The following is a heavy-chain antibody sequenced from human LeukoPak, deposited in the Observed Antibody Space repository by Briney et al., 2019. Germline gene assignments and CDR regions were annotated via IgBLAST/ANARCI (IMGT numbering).Heavy chain of an antibody. Sequence: GGSLRLSCAASGFAFDDYAMHWVRQAPGKGLEWVSLISWEGDTTYYADSVRGRFTISRDDSKNSLYLQMNSLTADDTALYYCTRDTDYGSATNYFDHWGQGTLVSVSS. CDR2: ISWEGDTT. CDR3: TRDTDYGSATNYFDH. CDR1: GFAFDDYA. J-gene: IGHJ4*02. V-gene: IGHV3-43D*04. D-gene: IGHD3-10*01.